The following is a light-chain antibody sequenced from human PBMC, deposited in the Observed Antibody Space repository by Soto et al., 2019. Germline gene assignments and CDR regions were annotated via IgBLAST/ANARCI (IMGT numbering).Light chain of an antibody. CDR3: QQYNNWPPLVT. CDR1: QSVSSY. V-gene: IGKV3-15*01. Sequence: EIVLTQSPATLSLSPVERATLSCRASQSVSSYLAWYQQKPGQAPRLLIYDASTRATGVPGRFSGSGSGTEFTLTISSLQSEDFAVYYCQQYNNWPPLVTFGGGTKVDIK. CDR2: DAS. J-gene: IGKJ4*01.